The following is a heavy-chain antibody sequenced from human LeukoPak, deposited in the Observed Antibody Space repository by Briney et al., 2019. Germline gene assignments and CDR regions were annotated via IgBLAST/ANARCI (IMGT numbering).Heavy chain of an antibody. J-gene: IGHJ3*01. CDR2: INPNSGGT. CDR3: ARPDPKSLGYDAFDL. D-gene: IGHD1-14*01. Sequence: ASVKVSCKASGYIFSNYFIHWVRQAPGQGLEWMGWINPNSGGTNYAQKSQGRVTMTRDTSISTVYMGLSYLRSDDTAIYYCARPDPKSLGYDAFDLWGQGTTVTVSS. CDR1: GYIFSNYF. V-gene: IGHV1-2*02.